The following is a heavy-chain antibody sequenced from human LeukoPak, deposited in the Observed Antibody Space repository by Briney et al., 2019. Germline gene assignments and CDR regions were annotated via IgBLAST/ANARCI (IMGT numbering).Heavy chain of an antibody. CDR3: ARDTYSSGWLDY. V-gene: IGHV3-30-3*01. CDR2: ISYDGSNK. J-gene: IGHJ4*02. Sequence: GRSPRLSCAASGFTFSSYAMHWVRQAPGKGLEWVAVISYDGSNKYYADSVKGRFTISRDNSKNTLYLQMNSLRAEDTAVYYCARDTYSSGWLDYWGQGTLVTVSS. D-gene: IGHD6-19*01. CDR1: GFTFSSYA.